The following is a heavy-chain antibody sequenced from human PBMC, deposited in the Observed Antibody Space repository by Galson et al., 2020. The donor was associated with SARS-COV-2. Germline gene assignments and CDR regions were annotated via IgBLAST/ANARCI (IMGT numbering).Heavy chain of an antibody. Sequence: SETLSLTCSVSGDSVSSGTYCWDWIRQPPGKGLEWIGSFTSRGNTYFTPSLKSRVAIFVDTSKNQFSLKLTSVTAADTAIYYCATRYGWLDYFEHWGQGTLVTVSS. CDR1: GDSVSSGTYC. D-gene: IGHD2-15*01. V-gene: IGHV4-39*01. CDR3: ATRYGWLDYFEH. CDR2: FTSRGNT. J-gene: IGHJ4*02.